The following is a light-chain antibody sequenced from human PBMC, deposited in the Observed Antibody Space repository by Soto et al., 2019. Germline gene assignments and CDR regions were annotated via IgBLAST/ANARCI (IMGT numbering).Light chain of an antibody. CDR3: QSYDSSLSAYVV. V-gene: IGLV1-40*01. CDR2: GNT. J-gene: IGLJ2*01. CDR1: SSNIGAGYD. Sequence: QSALTQPPSVSGAPGQRVTISCTGSSSNIGAGYDVHWYQQRPGTAPKLLIYGNTNRPSGVPDRFSGSKSGTSASLAITGLQAEDEADYYCQSYDSSLSAYVVFGGGTKLTVL.